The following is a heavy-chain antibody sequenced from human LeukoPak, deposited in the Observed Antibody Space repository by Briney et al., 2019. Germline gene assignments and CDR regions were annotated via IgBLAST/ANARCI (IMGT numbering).Heavy chain of an antibody. J-gene: IGHJ4*02. CDR3: TTVAPVDY. CDR2: IKSKTDGGTT. V-gene: IGHV3-15*01. Sequence: GGALRLSCAASGFTFSNAWMSWVRQAPGKGLEWVGRIKSKTDGGTTDYAAPGKGRFTIARDEKKNTLYLQMNSLKTGDTAVYYCTTVAPVDYWGQPSLLAVSS. CDR1: GFTFSNAW.